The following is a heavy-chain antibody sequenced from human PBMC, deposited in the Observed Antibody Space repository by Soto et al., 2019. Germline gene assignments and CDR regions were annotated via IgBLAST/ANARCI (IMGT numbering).Heavy chain of an antibody. CDR3: ARDRPTGTDRESDY. J-gene: IGHJ4*02. D-gene: IGHD1-1*01. Sequence: ASVKVSCKASGVTFNRQDMRWVRQAPGQGLEWMGGIIPMFGTPHYAEKFQDRVTITADESTGTAYLELSSLTSEDTAVYYCARDRPTGTDRESDYWGQGTLVTVSS. CDR2: IIPMFGTP. CDR1: GVTFNRQD. V-gene: IGHV1-69*13.